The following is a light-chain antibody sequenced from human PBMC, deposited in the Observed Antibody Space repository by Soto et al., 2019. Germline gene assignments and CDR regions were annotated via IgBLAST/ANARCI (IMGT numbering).Light chain of an antibody. J-gene: IGKJ3*01. CDR2: GAS. CDR3: QQDDNWPRT. Sequence: EIVITQSPANLSVSPGERATLSCRASQSIGNNLAWYQQIPGRAPRLLISGASTRATGIPARFSGSASGTEYTLTISSIQSEYFAVSYCQQDDNWPRTFGHRTKVNIK. V-gene: IGKV3-15*01. CDR1: QSIGNN.